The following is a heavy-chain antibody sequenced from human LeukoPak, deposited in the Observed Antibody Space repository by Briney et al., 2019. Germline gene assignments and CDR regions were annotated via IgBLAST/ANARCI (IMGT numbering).Heavy chain of an antibody. CDR3: AKDIRDRAAGGMDV. CDR1: GFTFDDYA. V-gene: IGHV3-9*01. D-gene: IGHD6-13*01. CDR2: ISWNSGSI. Sequence: PGRSLRLSCAASGFTFDDYAMHWVRLAPGKGLEWVSGISWNSGSIGYADSVKGRFTISRDNAKNSLYLQMNSLRAEDTALYYCAKDIRDRAAGGMDVWGKGTTVTVSS. J-gene: IGHJ6*03.